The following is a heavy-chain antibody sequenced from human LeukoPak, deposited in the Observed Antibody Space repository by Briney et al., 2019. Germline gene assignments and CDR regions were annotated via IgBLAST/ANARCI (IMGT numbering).Heavy chain of an antibody. V-gene: IGHV3-23*01. D-gene: IGHD3/OR15-3a*01. J-gene: IGHJ4*02. Sequence: GGSLRLSCAASGFTMSHYGVSWVRQAPWKGLEWISGIRSAVETTHYADSVKGRFIISRDNSKNALSLQLNNLRPEDTALYYCAKHFCTGLDCSLFDSWGQGTLVTVSS. CDR1: GFTMSHYG. CDR2: IRSAVETT. CDR3: AKHFCTGLDCSLFDS.